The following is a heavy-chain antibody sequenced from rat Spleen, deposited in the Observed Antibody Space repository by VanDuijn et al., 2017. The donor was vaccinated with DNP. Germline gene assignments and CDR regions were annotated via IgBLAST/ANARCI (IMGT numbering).Heavy chain of an antibody. CDR3: ARQNWVTMIVNTGDYYFDY. J-gene: IGHJ2*01. CDR1: GLTFSNYA. Sequence: EVQLVESGGGLVQPGRSLKLSCAASGLTFSNYAMAWVRQAPTKGLEWVASITNSGSDTKYRDSVQGRFTISRDNAKNTLYLQMGSLRSEETATYYCARQNWVTMIVNTGDYYFDYWGQGVMVTVSS. V-gene: IGHV5S13*01. D-gene: IGHD1-12*03. CDR2: ITNSGSDT.